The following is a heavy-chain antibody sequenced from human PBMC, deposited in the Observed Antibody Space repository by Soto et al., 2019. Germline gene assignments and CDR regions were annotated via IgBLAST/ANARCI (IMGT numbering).Heavy chain of an antibody. V-gene: IGHV4-39*01. CDR1: GGSISSSSYY. J-gene: IGHJ5*02. CDR3: ARRVSTSWGPYSFDP. D-gene: IGHD2-2*01. CDR2: IYYSGST. Sequence: QLQLQESGPGLVKPSETLSLTCTVSGGSISSSSYYWGWIRQPPGKGLEWIGSIYYSGSTYYNPSLKSRVTISVDTSKNQFSLKLSSVTAADTAVYYCARRVSTSWGPYSFDPWGQGTLVTVSS.